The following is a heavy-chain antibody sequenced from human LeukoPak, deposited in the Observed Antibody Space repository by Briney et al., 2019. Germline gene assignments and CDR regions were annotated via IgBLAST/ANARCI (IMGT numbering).Heavy chain of an antibody. V-gene: IGHV4-34*01. CDR1: GGSFSGYY. CDR2: INHSGST. CDR3: ARGYGGIYYYYMDV. Sequence: PSETLSLTCAVYGGSFSGYYWSWIRQPPGKGLEWIGEINHSGSTNYNPSLKSRVTISVDTSKNQFSLKVSSVTAADTAVYYCARGYGGIYYYYMDVWGKGTTVTVSS. D-gene: IGHD3-16*01. J-gene: IGHJ6*03.